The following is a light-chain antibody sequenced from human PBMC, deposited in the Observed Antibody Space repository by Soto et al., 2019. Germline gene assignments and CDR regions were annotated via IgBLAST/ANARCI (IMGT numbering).Light chain of an antibody. CDR1: QTISSN. CDR2: GAS. V-gene: IGKV3-15*01. Sequence: EIVMTQSPATLSVSPGERATLSCRASQTISSNLAWYQQKPGQTPRILIHGASTRATGVPARFSGSGSGTEFTLTISRLQSEDFAVYYCQQYHNWPPQYTFGQGTKLQIK. J-gene: IGKJ2*01. CDR3: QQYHNWPPQYT.